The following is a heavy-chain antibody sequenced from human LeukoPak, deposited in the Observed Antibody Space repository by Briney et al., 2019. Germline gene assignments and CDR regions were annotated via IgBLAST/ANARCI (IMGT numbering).Heavy chain of an antibody. V-gene: IGHV4-59*01. Sequence: SETLSLTCTVSGGSISSYYWSWIRQPPGKGLEWIGYIYYSGSTNYNPSLKSRVTISVDTSKNQFSLKLSSVTAADTAVYYCARSQSSGRYWYFDLWGRGTLVTVSS. J-gene: IGHJ2*01. CDR3: ARSQSSGRYWYFDL. D-gene: IGHD6-19*01. CDR2: IYYSGST. CDR1: GGSISSYY.